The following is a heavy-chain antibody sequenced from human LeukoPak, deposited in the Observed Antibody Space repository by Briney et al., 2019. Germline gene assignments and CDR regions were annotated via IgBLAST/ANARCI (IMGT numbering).Heavy chain of an antibody. Sequence: SETLSLTCTVSGASISSGSYYWSWIRQPAGKGLEWSGRIYTSGSTTYNPSLKSRVTISVDTSKNQFSLKLSSVTAADTAVYYCARYIVVVPAAINYYYYYMDVWGKGTTVTVSS. J-gene: IGHJ6*03. V-gene: IGHV4-61*02. CDR1: GASISSGSYY. D-gene: IGHD2-2*02. CDR2: IYTSGST. CDR3: ARYIVVVPAAINYYYYYMDV.